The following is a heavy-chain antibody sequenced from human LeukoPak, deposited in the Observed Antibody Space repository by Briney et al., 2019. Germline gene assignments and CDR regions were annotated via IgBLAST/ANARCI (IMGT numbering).Heavy chain of an antibody. CDR3: AREGYGSRSRDNWLDP. J-gene: IGHJ5*02. V-gene: IGHV4-59*02. Sequence: PSETLSLTCTVSGGSVSSSYWSWIRQPPGKAPQWIGYIYYSGSPIYNPSLNSRVTMSLDTSKNQFSLKLSSVTAADTAVYYCAREGYGSRSRDNWLDPWGQGTLVTVSS. CDR2: IYYSGSP. D-gene: IGHD3-10*01. CDR1: GGSVSSSY.